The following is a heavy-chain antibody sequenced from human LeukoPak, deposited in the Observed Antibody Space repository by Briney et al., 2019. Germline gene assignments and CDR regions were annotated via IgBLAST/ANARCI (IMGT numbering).Heavy chain of an antibody. V-gene: IGHV4-34*01. D-gene: IGHD3-10*01. CDR2: INHSGST. J-gene: IGHJ5*02. CDR1: GGSSSGFF. CDR3: ARGPESGSYFAWFGP. Sequence: SETLSLTCTVYGGSSSGFFWNWIRQPPGKGLEWIGEINHSGSTHYNPSLKSRVTISIDTSKNQISLKLTSVTAADTAVYYCARGPESGSYFAWFGPWGQGTLVTVSS.